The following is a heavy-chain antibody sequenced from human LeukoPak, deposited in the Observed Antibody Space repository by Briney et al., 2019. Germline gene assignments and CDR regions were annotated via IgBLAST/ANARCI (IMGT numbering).Heavy chain of an antibody. D-gene: IGHD2-21*02. J-gene: IGHJ4*02. Sequence: GGSLRLSCAASGFTFSSYAMSWVRQAPGKGLEWVSAINGSGGSTYYADSVKGRFTISRDNSKNTLCLQMNSLRAEDTAVYHCAKEPPYCGGDCAIDYWGQGTLVTVSS. CDR1: GFTFSSYA. CDR2: INGSGGST. CDR3: AKEPPYCGGDCAIDY. V-gene: IGHV3-23*01.